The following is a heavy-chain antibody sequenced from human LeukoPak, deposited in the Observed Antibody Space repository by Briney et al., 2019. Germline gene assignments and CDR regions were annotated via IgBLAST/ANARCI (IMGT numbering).Heavy chain of an antibody. CDR3: ARSQRDYYYEFGY. J-gene: IGHJ4*02. D-gene: IGHD3-22*01. Sequence: SETLSLTCTVSGGSISSSSYYWSWIRQPPGKGLEWIGYIYYSGSTNYNPSLKSRVTISVDTSKNQFSLKLSSVTAADTAVYYCARSQRDYYYEFGYWGQGTLVTVSS. V-gene: IGHV4-61*01. CDR1: GGSISSSSYY. CDR2: IYYSGST.